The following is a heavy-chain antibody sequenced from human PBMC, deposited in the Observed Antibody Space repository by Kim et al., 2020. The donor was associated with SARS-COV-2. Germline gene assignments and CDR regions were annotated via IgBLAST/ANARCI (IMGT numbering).Heavy chain of an antibody. V-gene: IGHV4-39*01. CDR2: MYYSGST. Sequence: SETLSLTCTVSGGSISGSSYYWGWIRQPPGKGLECIGSMYYSGSTYYNPSLKSRVTISVDTSKNQFSLRLSSVTAADTSIYYCARTSRPRYSVIDYWGQGTLVTLSS. CDR1: GGSISGSSYY. J-gene: IGHJ4*02. CDR3: ARTSRPRYSVIDY. D-gene: IGHD5-12*01.